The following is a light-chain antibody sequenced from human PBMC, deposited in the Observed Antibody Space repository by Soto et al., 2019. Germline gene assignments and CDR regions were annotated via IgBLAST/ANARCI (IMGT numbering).Light chain of an antibody. J-gene: IGKJ3*01. V-gene: IGKV1-39*01. Sequence: DMQMTQSPSYLSASVGDRVTITCRASQSISTFLNWYQQKPGKAPKLLIYAASSLQSGVPSRFSGSGSGTDFTLNISSLQPEDCATYYCQQSYSMSITFGPRTKGDIK. CDR2: AAS. CDR1: QSISTF. CDR3: QQSYSMSIT.